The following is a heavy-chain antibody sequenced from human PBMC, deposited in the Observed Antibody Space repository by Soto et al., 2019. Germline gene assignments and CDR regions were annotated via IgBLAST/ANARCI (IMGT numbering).Heavy chain of an antibody. D-gene: IGHD2-15*01. CDR3: ARGVVVVAANRRSFWYFDL. J-gene: IGHJ2*01. Sequence: QVQLQQWGAGLLKPSETLSLTCAVYGGSFSGYYCSWIRQPPGKELEWNGEINHSGSTNYNPSLKCRVLISVDTSEIQFSLKLSSVTAADTAVYYCARGVVVVAANRRSFWYFDLWGRGTQVTVSS. CDR2: INHSGST. CDR1: GGSFSGYY. V-gene: IGHV4-34*01.